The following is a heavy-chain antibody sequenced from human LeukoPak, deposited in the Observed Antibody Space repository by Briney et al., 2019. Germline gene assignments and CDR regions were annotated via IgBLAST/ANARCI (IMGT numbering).Heavy chain of an antibody. Sequence: SETLSLTCAVSGGSISSGGYSWSWIRQPPGKGLAWIGYIYHSGSTYYNPSLKSRVTISVDRSKNQFSLKLSSVTAADTAVYYCASRYYYDSSGYYYGPDYWGQGTLVTVSS. D-gene: IGHD3-22*01. J-gene: IGHJ4*02. V-gene: IGHV4-30-2*01. CDR1: GGSISSGGYS. CDR2: IYHSGST. CDR3: ASRYYYDSSGYYYGPDY.